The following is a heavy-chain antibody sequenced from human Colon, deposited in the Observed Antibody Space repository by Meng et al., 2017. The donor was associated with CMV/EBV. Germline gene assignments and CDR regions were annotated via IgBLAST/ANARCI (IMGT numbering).Heavy chain of an antibody. Sequence: APGPDLARPSDTLSLTCTVSGGSISSSSYYWAWFRQPPGKGLEWIGSIFYTGTTYYKPSLKSRVTISVDTSKNQFSLKLSSVTAADTAVYYCIRETTGSSSSYWGQGTLVTVSS. CDR3: IRETTGSSSSY. D-gene: IGHD6-6*01. CDR1: GGSISSSSYY. CDR2: IFYTGTT. V-gene: IGHV4-39*07. J-gene: IGHJ4*02.